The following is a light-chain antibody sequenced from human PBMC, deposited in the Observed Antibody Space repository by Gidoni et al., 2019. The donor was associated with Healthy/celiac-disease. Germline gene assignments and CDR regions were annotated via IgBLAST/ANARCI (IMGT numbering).Light chain of an antibody. CDR3: AAWEDSLSGRGV. J-gene: IGLJ2*01. CDR2: RNN. Sequence: QSVLTQPPSASRTPAQPVTISCSGSSSNIGRNYVYWYHQLPGTAPKLLIYRNNQRPSGVPDRFAGSKSGTSASLAISGLLSEEEADYYCAAWEDSLSGRGVFGGGTKLTGL. CDR1: SSNIGRNY. V-gene: IGLV1-47*01.